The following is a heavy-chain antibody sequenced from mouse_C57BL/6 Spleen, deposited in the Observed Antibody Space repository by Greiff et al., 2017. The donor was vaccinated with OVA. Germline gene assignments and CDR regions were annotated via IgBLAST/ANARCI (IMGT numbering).Heavy chain of an antibody. D-gene: IGHD2-3*01. J-gene: IGHJ1*03. CDR2: ISYSGST. CDR3: ARWDGYYGWYFDV. V-gene: IGHV3-8*01. Sequence: EVKLVESGPGLAKPSQTLSLTCSVTGYSITSDYWNWIRKFPGNKLEYMGYISYSGSTYYTPSLKSRISITRDTSKNQYYLQLNSVTTEDTATYYCARWDGYYGWYFDVWGTGTTVTVSS. CDR1: GYSITSDY.